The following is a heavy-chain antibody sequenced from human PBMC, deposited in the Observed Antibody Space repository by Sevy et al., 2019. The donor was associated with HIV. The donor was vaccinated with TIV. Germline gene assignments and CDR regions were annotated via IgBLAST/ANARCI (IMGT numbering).Heavy chain of an antibody. CDR1: GFTFSDSW. CDR2: INLDGSVI. CDR3: ARAIGKDGAY. J-gene: IGHJ4*02. D-gene: IGHD2-8*01. V-gene: IGHV3-7*03. Sequence: GGSLRLSCTASGFTFSDSWMHWVRQAPGKGLEWLANINLDGSVIYYVDSVKGRFTISRDNSRNSLFLQMSSLRAGDTATYYCARAIGKDGAYWGQGTLVTVSS.